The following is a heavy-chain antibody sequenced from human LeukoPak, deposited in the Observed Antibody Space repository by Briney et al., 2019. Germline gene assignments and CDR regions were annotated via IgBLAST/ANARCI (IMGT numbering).Heavy chain of an antibody. CDR2: ISYDGSNK. D-gene: IGHD2-21*02. Sequence: GGSLRLSCAASGFTFSNYAMHWVRQAPGKGLEWVAVISYDGSNKYYADSVKGRFTISRDNAKNSLYLQMNSLRAEDTAVYYCAREEGTDCGGDCYSGYWGQGTLVTVSS. CDR3: AREEGTDCGGDCYSGY. V-gene: IGHV3-30-3*01. CDR1: GFTFSNYA. J-gene: IGHJ4*02.